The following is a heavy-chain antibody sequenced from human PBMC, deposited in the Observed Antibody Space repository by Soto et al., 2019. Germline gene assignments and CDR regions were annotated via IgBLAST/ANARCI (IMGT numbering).Heavy chain of an antibody. Sequence: GGSLRLSCAASGFMFRSYAMHWVRQAPGKGLEWVAGIWYDGSTKYYGDSVKGRYSISRDNSKNMLDLQMNSLRAEDTAVYYCARVASSSSWHIPHFDQWGQGTLVTVSS. CDR2: IWYDGSTK. V-gene: IGHV3-33*01. CDR3: ARVASSSSWHIPHFDQ. CDR1: GFMFRSYA. J-gene: IGHJ4*02. D-gene: IGHD6-13*01.